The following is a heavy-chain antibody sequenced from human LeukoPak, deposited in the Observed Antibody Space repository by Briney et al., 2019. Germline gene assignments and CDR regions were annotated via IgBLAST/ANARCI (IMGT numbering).Heavy chain of an antibody. CDR3: ARRAFGGVIAANWFDP. J-gene: IGHJ5*02. Sequence: SETLSLTCAVSGGSMSTYYWSWIRQPPGKGLEWIGYIYDNGYTHYNPSLRSRVSISLDTSKSQFSLNLSSVTAADTAVYYCARRAFGGVIAANWFDPWGQGTLVTVSS. CDR2: IYDNGYT. D-gene: IGHD3-16*02. CDR1: GGSMSTYY. V-gene: IGHV4-59*08.